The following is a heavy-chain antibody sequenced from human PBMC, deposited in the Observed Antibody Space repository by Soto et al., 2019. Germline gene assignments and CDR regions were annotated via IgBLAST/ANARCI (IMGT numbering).Heavy chain of an antibody. V-gene: IGHV1-69*01. CDR2: IIPMFGIG. J-gene: IGHJ6*02. CDR3: VSATRENYFYDMDD. D-gene: IGHD1-26*01. CDR1: GGSFSNYA. Sequence: QVQLVQSGAEVKMPGSSVRVSCKASGGSFSNYAISWVRQAPGQGLEWMGGIIPMFGIGNYAEKFLGRVTITADEPTSTSQMELSRLRSENKAVYFCVSATRENYFYDMDDWGQGAKVTVSS.